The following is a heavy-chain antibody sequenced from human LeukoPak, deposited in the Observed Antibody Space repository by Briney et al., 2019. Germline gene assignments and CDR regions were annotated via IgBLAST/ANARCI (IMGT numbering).Heavy chain of an antibody. CDR2: IYPGDSDT. CDR1: GYSFTSYW. Sequence: GESLKISCKRSGYSFTSYWIGWVGQMPGKGLEWMGIIYPGDSDTRYSPSFQGQVTISADKSISTAYLQWSSLKASDTAMYYCARPYYYGSGSCYFDYWGQGTLVTVSS. CDR3: ARPYYYGSGSCYFDY. V-gene: IGHV5-51*01. J-gene: IGHJ4*02. D-gene: IGHD3-10*01.